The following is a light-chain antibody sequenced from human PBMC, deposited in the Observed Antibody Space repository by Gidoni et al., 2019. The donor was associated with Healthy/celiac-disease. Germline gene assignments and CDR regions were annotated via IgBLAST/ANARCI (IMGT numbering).Light chain of an antibody. CDR2: GAS. Sequence: EIVLTQSPGTLSLSPGERATLSCRASQSVSSSYLAWYQQKPGQAPRLLIYGASSRATGIPDRFSGSGSGTDFTLTISRLEPEDFAVYYCQQYGGSPGTFGQGTKVEFK. CDR3: QQYGGSPGT. J-gene: IGKJ1*01. CDR1: QSVSSSY. V-gene: IGKV3-20*01.